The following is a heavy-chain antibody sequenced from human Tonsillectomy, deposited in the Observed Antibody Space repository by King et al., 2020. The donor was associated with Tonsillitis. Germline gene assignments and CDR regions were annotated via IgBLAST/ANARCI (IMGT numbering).Heavy chain of an antibody. CDR3: AKPLQHLDPDDYSYYGMDV. Sequence: QLVQSGGGLVQPGGSLRLSCAASGFTFSSYAMSWVRQAPGKGLEWVSAISGSGGSTYYADSVKGRFTISRDNSKNTLYLQMNSLRAEDTAVYYCAKPLQHLDPDDYSYYGMDVWGQGTTVTVSS. D-gene: IGHD1-1*01. V-gene: IGHV3-23*04. CDR1: GFTFSSYA. CDR2: ISGSGGST. J-gene: IGHJ6*02.